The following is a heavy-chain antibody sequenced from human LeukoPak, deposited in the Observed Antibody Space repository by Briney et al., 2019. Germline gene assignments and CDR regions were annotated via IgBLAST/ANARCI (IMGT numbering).Heavy chain of an antibody. V-gene: IGHV3-64*01. J-gene: IGHJ4*02. CDR1: GFTFSSYA. D-gene: IGHD4-23*01. Sequence: GGSLRLSCAASGFTFSSYALHWVRQAPGKGLEYVSAISSSGGSTYYANSVKGRFTIYRDNSKNTLYLQMGSLRAEDMAVYYCARSNGGNSGGTFWYWGQGTLVTVSS. CDR3: ARSNGGNSGGTFWY. CDR2: ISSSGGST.